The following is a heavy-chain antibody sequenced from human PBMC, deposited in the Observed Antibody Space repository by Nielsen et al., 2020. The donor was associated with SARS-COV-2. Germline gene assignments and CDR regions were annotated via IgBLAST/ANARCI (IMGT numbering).Heavy chain of an antibody. J-gene: IGHJ4*02. V-gene: IGHV3-7*05. Sequence: GESLKISCAASGFTFSSYWMSWVRQAPGKGLEWVANIKQDGSEKYYVDSVKGRFTISRDNAKNSLYLQMNSLRAEDTAVYYCTRVWGRVHIVGATTMDYWGQGTLVTVSS. CDR2: IKQDGSEK. CDR1: GFTFSSYW. D-gene: IGHD1-26*01. CDR3: TRVWGRVHIVGATTMDY.